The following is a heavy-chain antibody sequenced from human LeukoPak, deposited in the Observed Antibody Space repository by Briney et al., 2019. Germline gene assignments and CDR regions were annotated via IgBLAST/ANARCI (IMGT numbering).Heavy chain of an antibody. V-gene: IGHV3-7*03. CDR2: INHNGNVN. CDR3: ARGGGLDV. Sequence: GGSLRLSCAASGFTFSSYWMHWVRQAPGKGLEWVASINHNGNVNYYVDSVKGRSTISRDNAKNSLYLQMSNLRAEDTAVYFCARGGGLDVWGQGATVTVSS. CDR1: GFTFSSYW. D-gene: IGHD3-16*01. J-gene: IGHJ6*02.